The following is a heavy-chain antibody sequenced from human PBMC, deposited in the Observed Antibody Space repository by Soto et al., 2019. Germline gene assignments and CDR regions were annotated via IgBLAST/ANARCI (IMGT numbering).Heavy chain of an antibody. J-gene: IGHJ4*02. CDR1: GGSISTGGYY. V-gene: IGHV4-31*03. CDR3: ARGLSVTRFAN. CDR2: IYFSGST. Sequence: QGQLQESGPGLVKPSQTLSLTCTVSGGSISTGGYYWTRIRQHPGKGLEWIGYIYFSGSTYSNPSLKRRVTMSVGTSKNQFSLKLSSVTAAGTAVYYCARGLSVTRFANWGQGTLVTVSS. D-gene: IGHD4-17*01.